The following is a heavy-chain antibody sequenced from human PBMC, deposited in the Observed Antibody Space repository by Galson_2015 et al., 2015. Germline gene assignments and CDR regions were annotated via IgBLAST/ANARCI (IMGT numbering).Heavy chain of an antibody. J-gene: IGHJ4*02. CDR3: ARSGAAAGDY. D-gene: IGHD6-13*01. CDR1: GYTFTGYG. Sequence: SVKVSCKASGYTFTGYGLHWVRQAPGQRLEWMGWINADNGNTKYSQKFQGRVTLIGDTSASTAYMELSSLRFEDTAVYYRARSGAAAGDYWGQGTLVTVSS. V-gene: IGHV1-3*01. CDR2: INADNGNT.